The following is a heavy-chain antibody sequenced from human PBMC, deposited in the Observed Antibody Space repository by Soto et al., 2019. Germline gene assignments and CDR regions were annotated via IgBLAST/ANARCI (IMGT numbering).Heavy chain of an antibody. V-gene: IGHV4-39*01. CDR3: ARHEGGAAADRPLDY. CDR2: IYYSGST. D-gene: IGHD6-13*01. Sequence: QLQLQESGPGLVKPSETLSLTCTVSGGSIRSSTYYWGWIRQPPGKGLEWIGSIYYSGSTHYNPSSKSRVTMSVDTSTNQFSLKLNSVTAADTAVYYCARHEGGAAADRPLDYWGQGTLVTVSS. J-gene: IGHJ4*02. CDR1: GGSIRSSTYY.